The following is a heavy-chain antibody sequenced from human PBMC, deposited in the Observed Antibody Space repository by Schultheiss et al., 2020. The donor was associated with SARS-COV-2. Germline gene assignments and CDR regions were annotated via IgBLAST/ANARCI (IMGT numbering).Heavy chain of an antibody. CDR2: IYHSGST. J-gene: IGHJ4*02. Sequence: SETLSLTCAVSGGSISSGGYSWSWIRQPPGKGLERIGYIYHSGSTNYNPSLKSRVTISVDPSKNQFSLKLSSVTAADTAVYYCARGLGYYGSTTKGDYWAQGTLVTVSS. CDR3: ARGLGYYGSTTKGDY. V-gene: IGHV4-30-2*01. D-gene: IGHD3-10*01. CDR1: GGSISSGGYS.